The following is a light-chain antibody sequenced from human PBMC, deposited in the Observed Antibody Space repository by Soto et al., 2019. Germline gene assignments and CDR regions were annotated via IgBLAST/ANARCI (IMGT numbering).Light chain of an antibody. CDR3: SSYADNNISPYV. J-gene: IGLJ1*01. CDR2: EVS. CDR1: SSDVGGHNF. V-gene: IGLV2-8*01. Sequence: QSALTQPPSASGSPGQSVTISCTGTSSDVGGHNFVSWYQQRPGKAPKLMIYEVSKRPSGVPDRFSGSKSGNTASLTVSGLQAEDEADYYCSSYADNNISPYVFGTGTKVTVL.